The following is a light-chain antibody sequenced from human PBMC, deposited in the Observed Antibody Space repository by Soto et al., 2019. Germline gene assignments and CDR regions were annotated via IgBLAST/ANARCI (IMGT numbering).Light chain of an antibody. CDR3: QVWDSSSDHHV. CDR1: DIGRKT. CDR2: DDD. J-gene: IGLJ1*01. Sequence: SYELTQPPSVSVAPGQTARITCGGNDIGRKTVHWYQQKPGQAPVLVVYDDDARPSGIPERFSGSNSGNTATLTISRVEDWDVADYYCQVWDSSSDHHVFGTGTKVTVL. V-gene: IGLV3-21*02.